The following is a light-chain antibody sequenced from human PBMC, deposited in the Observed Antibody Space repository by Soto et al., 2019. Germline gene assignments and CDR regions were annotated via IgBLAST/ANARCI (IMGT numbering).Light chain of an antibody. V-gene: IGKV1-39*01. CDR2: GAS. CDR1: QSVRSH. Sequence: DIKRTQSPSSLSASLGPRVTITFRSSQSVRSHLNWFQQKPGKAPDLLIYGASTLQFGVPSRFSGSGSGTDFILTISNLQPEDFAIYSCKQSFRTPRTFGKGTKVDIK. J-gene: IGKJ1*01. CDR3: KQSFRTPRT.